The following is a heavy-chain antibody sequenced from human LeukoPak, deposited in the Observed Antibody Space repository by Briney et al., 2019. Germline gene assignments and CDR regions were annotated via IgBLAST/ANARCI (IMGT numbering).Heavy chain of an antibody. CDR3: AREYRVGGGWSALNYYYMDV. Sequence: ASVKVSCKASGYTFTGYYMHWVRQAPGQGLEWMGWINPNSGGTNYAQKFQGRVTMTRDTSISTAYMELSRLRSDDTAVYYWAREYRVGGGWSALNYYYMDVWGKGTTVTVSS. J-gene: IGHJ6*03. D-gene: IGHD6-19*01. V-gene: IGHV1-2*02. CDR2: INPNSGGT. CDR1: GYTFTGYY.